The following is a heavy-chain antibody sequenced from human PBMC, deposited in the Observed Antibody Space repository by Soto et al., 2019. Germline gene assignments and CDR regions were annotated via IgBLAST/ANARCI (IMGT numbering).Heavy chain of an antibody. J-gene: IGHJ4*02. CDR2: IIPIFGTA. CDR3: AVSTRVAGPFDY. Sequence: SVKVSFKASGGTFSSYAISWVRQAPGQGLEWMGGIIPIFGTANYAQKFQGRVTMTADESTSTAYMELSSLRSEDTAVYYCAVSTRVAGPFDYWGQGTLVTVSS. CDR1: GGTFSSYA. D-gene: IGHD6-19*01. V-gene: IGHV1-69*13.